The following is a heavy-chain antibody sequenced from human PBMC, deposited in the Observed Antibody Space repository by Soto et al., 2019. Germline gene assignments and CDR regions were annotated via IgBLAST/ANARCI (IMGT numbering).Heavy chain of an antibody. CDR2: IWYDGSNK. D-gene: IGHD6-13*01. Sequence: GGSLRLSCAASGFTFSSYGMHWVRQAPGKGLEWVAVIWYDGSNKYYADSVKGRFTISRDNSKNTLYLQMNSLRVEDTAVYYCARDRVFSIAARYFDYWGQGTLVTVSS. V-gene: IGHV3-33*01. CDR1: GFTFSSYG. J-gene: IGHJ4*02. CDR3: ARDRVFSIAARYFDY.